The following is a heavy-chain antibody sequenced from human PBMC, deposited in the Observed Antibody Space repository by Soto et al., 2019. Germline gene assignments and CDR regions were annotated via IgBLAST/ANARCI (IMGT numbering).Heavy chain of an antibody. Sequence: QLQLQESGPGLVKPSETLSLTCTVSGGSISSSSYYWGWIRQPPGKGLEWIGSIYYSGSTYYNPSLKSRVTISVDTSKNQFSLKLSSVTAADTAVYYSARHRTHSSSWVDYWGQGTLVTVSS. CDR2: IYYSGST. V-gene: IGHV4-39*01. CDR3: ARHRTHSSSWVDY. J-gene: IGHJ4*02. CDR1: GGSISSSSYY. D-gene: IGHD6-13*01.